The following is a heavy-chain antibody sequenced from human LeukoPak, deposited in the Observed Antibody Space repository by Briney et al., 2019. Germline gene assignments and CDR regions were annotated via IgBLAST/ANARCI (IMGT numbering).Heavy chain of an antibody. Sequence: SETLSLTCAVYGGSFSGYYWSWIRQPPGKGLEWIGEINHSGSTNYNPSLKSRVTISVDTSKNQFSLKLSSVTAADTAVYYCARGDYYMDVWGKGTTVTVSS. CDR1: GGSFSGYY. CDR3: ARGDYYMDV. J-gene: IGHJ6*03. CDR2: INHSGST. V-gene: IGHV4-34*01.